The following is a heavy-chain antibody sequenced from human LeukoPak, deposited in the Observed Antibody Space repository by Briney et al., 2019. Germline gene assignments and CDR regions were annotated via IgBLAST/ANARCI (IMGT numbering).Heavy chain of an antibody. D-gene: IGHD3-22*01. J-gene: IGHJ4*02. CDR1: GYTFTSYG. V-gene: IGHV1-18*01. Sequence: ASVKVSCKASGYTFTSYGISWVRQAPGQGLEWMGWISAYNGNTNYAQELQGRVTMTTDTSTSTAYMELRSLRSDDTAVYYCARGDYYDSSAHFDYWGQGTLVTVSS. CDR2: ISAYNGNT. CDR3: ARGDYYDSSAHFDY.